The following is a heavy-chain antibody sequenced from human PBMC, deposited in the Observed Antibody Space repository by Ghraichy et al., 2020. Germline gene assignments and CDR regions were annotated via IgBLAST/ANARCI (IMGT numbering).Heavy chain of an antibody. CDR1: GFTFSSYA. CDR2: ISGSGGST. J-gene: IGHJ4*02. CDR3: AKILGDFWSGYDY. Sequence: GESLNISCAASGFTFSSYAMSWVRQAPGKGLEWVSAISGSGGSTYYADSVKGRFTISRDNSKNTLYLQMNSLRAEDTAVYYCAKILGDFWSGYDYWGQGTLVTVSS. V-gene: IGHV3-23*01. D-gene: IGHD3-3*01.